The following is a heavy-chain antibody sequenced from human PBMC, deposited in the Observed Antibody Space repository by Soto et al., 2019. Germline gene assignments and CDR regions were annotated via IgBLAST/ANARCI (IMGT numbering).Heavy chain of an antibody. D-gene: IGHD6-6*01. Sequence: QVQLVQSGAEVRKPGASVKISCKASGYTFTSYAIHWLRQAPGQRLEWMGWINGGAGDTRYSVNFQGRVTFTRDTAATTAVMDLSSLSSADTAIYYCARSPSRMAAETQLDPWGQGTLVNVSS. J-gene: IGHJ5*02. CDR3: ARSPSRMAAETQLDP. CDR2: INGGAGDT. CDR1: GYTFTSYA. V-gene: IGHV1-3*01.